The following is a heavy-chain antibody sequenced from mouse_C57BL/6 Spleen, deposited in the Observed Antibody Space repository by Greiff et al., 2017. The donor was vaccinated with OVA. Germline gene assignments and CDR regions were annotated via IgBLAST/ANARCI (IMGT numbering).Heavy chain of an antibody. CDR1: GFTFSDYG. CDR2: ISSGSSTI. Sequence: EVNLVESGGGLVKPGGSLKLSCAASGFTFSDYGMHWVRQAPEKGLEWVAYISSGSSTIYYADTVKGRFTISRDNAKNTLFLQMTSLRSEDTAMYYCATGDGYYFVWFAYWGQGTLVTVSA. D-gene: IGHD2-3*01. J-gene: IGHJ3*01. V-gene: IGHV5-17*01. CDR3: ATGDGYYFVWFAY.